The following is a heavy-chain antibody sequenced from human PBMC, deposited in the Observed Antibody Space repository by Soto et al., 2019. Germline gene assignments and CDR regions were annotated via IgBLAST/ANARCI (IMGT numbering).Heavy chain of an antibody. CDR1: TFSMDS. Sequence: EVQVVESGGGRVKPGGSLRLSCNFTFSMDSMNWVRQPAGKGLEWVASISSGSALIKYADSVKGRFSIPRDNAKNSVSLQMNSLRAEDTAMYYCTRDQGGSYDSWFDPWGRGTLVTVSS. D-gene: IGHD1-26*01. V-gene: IGHV3-21*01. CDR3: TRDQGGSYDSWFDP. J-gene: IGHJ5*02. CDR2: ISSGSALI.